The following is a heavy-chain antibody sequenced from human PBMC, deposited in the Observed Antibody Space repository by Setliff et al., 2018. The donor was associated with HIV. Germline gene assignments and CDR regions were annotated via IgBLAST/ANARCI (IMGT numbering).Heavy chain of an antibody. CDR3: APDLGSHALDP. CDR2: NNPDSGGT. J-gene: IGHJ5*02. V-gene: IGHV1-2*02. D-gene: IGHD6-13*01. Sequence: ASVKVSCKASGDTLSDYYIHWVRQAPGQGLEWMGWNNPDSGGTNYAQKFQGRVTMTRDTSLNTDYMEVRSLRSDDTAVYYCAPDLGSHALDPWGQGTLVTVSS. CDR1: GDTLSDYY.